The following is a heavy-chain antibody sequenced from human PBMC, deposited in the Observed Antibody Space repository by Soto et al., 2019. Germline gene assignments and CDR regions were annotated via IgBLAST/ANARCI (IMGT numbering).Heavy chain of an antibody. Sequence: EVQLVESGGGLVQPGGSLRLSCAASGFTFSSYWMSWVRQAPGKGLEWVANIKQDGSEKYYVDSVKGRFTISRDNAKNSLYLQMNSLRAEDTAVYYCARGRDVLLWFGEFNYFDYWGQGTLVTVSS. CDR1: GFTFSSYW. CDR2: IKQDGSEK. J-gene: IGHJ4*02. CDR3: ARGRDVLLWFGEFNYFDY. D-gene: IGHD3-10*01. V-gene: IGHV3-7*03.